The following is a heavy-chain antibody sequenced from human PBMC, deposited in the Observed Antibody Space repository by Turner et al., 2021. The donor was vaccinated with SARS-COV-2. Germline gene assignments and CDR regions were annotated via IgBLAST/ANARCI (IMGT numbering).Heavy chain of an antibody. V-gene: IGHV3-53*02. CDR2: IYSGGST. J-gene: IGHJ4*02. CDR1: GFTVSSNY. D-gene: IGHD3-10*01. CDR3: ARGPHPRGFDY. Sequence: EVQLVETGGGLIQPGGSLRLSCAASGFTVSSNYMSWVRQAPGKGLEWVSVIYSGGSTYYADSVKGRFTISSDNSKNTLYLQMSSLRAEDTAVYYCARGPHPRGFDYWGQGTLVTVSS.